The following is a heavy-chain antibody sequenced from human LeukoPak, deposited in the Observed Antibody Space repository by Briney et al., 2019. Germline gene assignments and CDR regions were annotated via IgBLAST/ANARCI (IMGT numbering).Heavy chain of an antibody. Sequence: GGSLRLSCAASGFTFSCYWMHWVRQAPGKGLVWVSRINSDGSSTSYADSVKGRFTISRDNAKNTLYLQMNSLRAEDTAVYYCAREFEYSSSSFNYYYYYGMDVWGQGTTVTVSS. J-gene: IGHJ6*02. CDR2: INSDGSST. D-gene: IGHD6-6*01. CDR3: AREFEYSSSSFNYYYYYGMDV. V-gene: IGHV3-74*01. CDR1: GFTFSCYW.